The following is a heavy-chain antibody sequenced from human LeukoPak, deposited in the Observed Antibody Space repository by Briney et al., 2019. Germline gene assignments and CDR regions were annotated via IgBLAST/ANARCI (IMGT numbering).Heavy chain of an antibody. CDR2: INHSGST. CDR3: ARVHYGDYAEYFQH. CDR1: GGSYSAYS. V-gene: IGHV4-34*01. D-gene: IGHD4-17*01. J-gene: IGHJ1*01. Sequence: PSETLSLTCVVYGGSYSAYSWNWIRQPPGKGLEWIGGINHSGSTNSNPSLKSRVTISVDTSKNQFSLKLSSVTAADTAVYYCARVHYGDYAEYFQHWGQGTLVTVSS.